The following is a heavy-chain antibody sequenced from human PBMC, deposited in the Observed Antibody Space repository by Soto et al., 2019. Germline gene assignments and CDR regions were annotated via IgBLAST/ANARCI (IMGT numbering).Heavy chain of an antibody. D-gene: IGHD6-13*01. CDR2: IYYSGST. Sequence: TLCRTGPVSGGSISSGGYYGSWIRQHPGKGLEWIGYIYYSGSTYYNPSLKSRVTISVDTSKNQFSLKLSSVTAADTAVYYCERGGIAAAATGYFQHWGQGTLVTVYS. V-gene: IGHV4-31*03. CDR1: GGSISSGGYY. CDR3: ERGGIAAAATGYFQH. J-gene: IGHJ1*01.